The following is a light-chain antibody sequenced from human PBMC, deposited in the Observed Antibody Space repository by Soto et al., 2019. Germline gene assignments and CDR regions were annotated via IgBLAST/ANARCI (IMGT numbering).Light chain of an antibody. CDR3: QQSYSTPPS. CDR1: QSISSY. V-gene: IGKV1-39*01. J-gene: IGKJ2*01. CDR2: AAS. Sequence: DIQMTQSPSSLSASVGDRVTITCRASQSISSYLNWYQQKPGKAPKLLIYAASSLQSGFPSRFSGSGSGTDFTLTISSLQPEDFATYYCQQSYSTPPSFGQGTKREIK.